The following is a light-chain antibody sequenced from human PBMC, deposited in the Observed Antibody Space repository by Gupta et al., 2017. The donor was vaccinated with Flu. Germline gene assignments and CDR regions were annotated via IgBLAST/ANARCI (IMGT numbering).Light chain of an antibody. CDR3: QHTYNSPRT. J-gene: IGKJ1*01. CDR1: QDIRNY. CDR2: GAF. V-gene: IGKV1-39*01. Sequence: PSYLSSSVGHTVTITCRASQDIRNYLHWYQQKPGSAPKLLIYGAFNSQSGVPSRFSGSGSGTDFTLSITSLQPEDFATYSCQHTYNSPRTFGQGTKVEIK.